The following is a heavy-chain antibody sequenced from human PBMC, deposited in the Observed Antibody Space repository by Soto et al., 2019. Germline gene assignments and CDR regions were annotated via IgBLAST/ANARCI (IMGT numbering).Heavy chain of an antibody. V-gene: IGHV3-21*01. CDR1: GFTFSNSS. J-gene: IGHJ4*02. D-gene: IGHD4-17*01. CDR3: TRVYGDYGTLSDY. Sequence: GGSLRLSCAASGFTFSNSSVNWVRQAPGKGLEWVSSISSTSTFIYYADSVRGRFTISRDNAKNSLYLQMNSLRAEDTAAYYCTRVYGDYGTLSDYWGRGTLVTVSS. CDR2: ISSTSTFI.